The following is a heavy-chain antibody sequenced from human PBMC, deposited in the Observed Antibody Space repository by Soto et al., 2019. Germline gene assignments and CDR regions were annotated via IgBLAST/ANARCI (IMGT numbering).Heavy chain of an antibody. CDR1: GGSIRSDV. CDR3: ARVITGTDVFDI. Sequence: SETLSLSCSVSGGSIRSDVWSWLRQPPGKGLEWIGYIYNNGGTNYNPSLMSRVTISRDTSKNHFSLTLSSVTASDTAVYYCARVITGTDVFDIWGRGTMVTVSS. CDR2: IYNNGGT. D-gene: IGHD1-20*01. J-gene: IGHJ3*02. V-gene: IGHV4-59*12.